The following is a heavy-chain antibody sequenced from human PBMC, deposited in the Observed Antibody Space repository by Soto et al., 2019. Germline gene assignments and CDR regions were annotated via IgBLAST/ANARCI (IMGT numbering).Heavy chain of an antibody. D-gene: IGHD3-9*01. Sequence: QITLKESGPTLVKPTQTLTLTCTFSGFSLSTSGVGVGWIRQPPGKALEWLALIYWDDDKRYSPSLKSRLTITKDTSKNQVVLTMTNMDPVDTATYSCARQSTRDILTGYPYYYYYYMDVWGKGTTVTVSS. V-gene: IGHV2-5*02. CDR1: GFSLSTSGVG. CDR2: IYWDDDK. CDR3: ARQSTRDILTGYPYYYYYYMDV. J-gene: IGHJ6*03.